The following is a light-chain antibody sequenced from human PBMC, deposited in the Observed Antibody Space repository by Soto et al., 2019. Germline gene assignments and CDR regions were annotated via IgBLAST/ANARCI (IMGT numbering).Light chain of an antibody. V-gene: IGLV2-14*01. J-gene: IGLJ2*01. CDR2: EVS. Sequence: QSALTQPASVSGSPGQSITISCTGTSSDVGGYNYVSWYQQHPGKAHKLMIYEVSNRPSGVSNRFSGSKSGNTASLTISGLQAEDEADYYCSSYTSTSTVLFGGGTKVTVL. CDR3: SSYTSTSTVL. CDR1: SSDVGGYNY.